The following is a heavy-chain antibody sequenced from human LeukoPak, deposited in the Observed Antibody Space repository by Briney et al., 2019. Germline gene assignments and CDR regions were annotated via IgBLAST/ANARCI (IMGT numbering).Heavy chain of an antibody. CDR3: AKAPVTSCRGAYCYPFDS. CDR1: GFTLSTYA. D-gene: IGHD2-21*01. CDR2: TSSSDAGT. V-gene: IGHV3-23*01. Sequence: GGSLRLSCAASGFTLSTYAMSWVRQTPGKGLEWVTATSSSDAGTYHADSVRGRFTISRDNSKNTLYLQMNSLRAEDAAVYFCAKAPVTSCRGAYCYPFDSWGQGTLVTVSS. J-gene: IGHJ4*02.